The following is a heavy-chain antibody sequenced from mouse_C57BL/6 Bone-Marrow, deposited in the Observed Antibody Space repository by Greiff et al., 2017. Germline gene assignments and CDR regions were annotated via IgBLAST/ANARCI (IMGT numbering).Heavy chain of an antibody. D-gene: IGHD2-5*01. V-gene: IGHV1-64*01. J-gene: IGHJ2*01. CDR3: ARMALYSNYFDY. CDR1: GYTFTSYW. CDR2: IHPNSGST. Sequence: VQLQQSGAELVKPGASVKLSCKASGYTFTSYWMHWVKQRPGQGLEWIGMIHPNSGSTNYNEKFKSKATMTVDKSSSTAYMQLSSLTSEDSAVYYCARMALYSNYFDYWGQGTTLTVSS.